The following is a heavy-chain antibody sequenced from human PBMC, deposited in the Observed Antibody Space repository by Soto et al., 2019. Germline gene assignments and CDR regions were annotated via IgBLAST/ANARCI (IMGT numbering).Heavy chain of an antibody. CDR2: IYYSGST. CDR3: ARHGPGGSYSDY. Sequence: SETLSLTCAVSGGSISSGGYSWSWIRQPPGKGLEWIGSIYYSGSTYYNPSLKSRVTISVDTSKNQFSLKLSSVTAADTAVYYCARHGPGGSYSDYWGQGTLVTVSS. V-gene: IGHV4-39*01. J-gene: IGHJ4*02. D-gene: IGHD1-26*01. CDR1: GGSISSGGYS.